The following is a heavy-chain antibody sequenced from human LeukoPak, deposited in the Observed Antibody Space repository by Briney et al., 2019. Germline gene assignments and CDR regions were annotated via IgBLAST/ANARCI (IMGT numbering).Heavy chain of an antibody. CDR3: ATSIPFPWYSGRCQFPYNWFDP. CDR2: FDPEDGET. CDR1: GYTLTELS. Sequence: GASVKVSRKVSGYTLTELSMHWVRQAPGKGLEWMGGFDPEDGETIYAQKFQGRVTMTEDTSTDTAYMELSSLRSEDTAVYYCATSIPFPWYSGRCQFPYNWFDPWGPGTLVTVSS. V-gene: IGHV1-24*01. J-gene: IGHJ5*02. D-gene: IGHD1-26*01.